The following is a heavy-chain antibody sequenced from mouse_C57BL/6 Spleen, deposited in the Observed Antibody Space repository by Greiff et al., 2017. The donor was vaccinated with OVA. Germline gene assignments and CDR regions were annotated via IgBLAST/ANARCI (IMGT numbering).Heavy chain of an antibody. CDR3: ARGGNGYYVGAMDY. CDR1: GYTFTSYW. Sequence: QVHVKQPGAELVRPGTSVKLSCKASGYTFTSYWMHWVKQRPGQGLEWIGVIDPSDSYTNYNQKFKGKATLTVDTSSSTAYMQLSSLTSEDSAVYYCARGGNGYYVGAMDYWGQGTSVTVSS. V-gene: IGHV1-59*01. D-gene: IGHD2-3*01. J-gene: IGHJ4*01. CDR2: IDPSDSYT.